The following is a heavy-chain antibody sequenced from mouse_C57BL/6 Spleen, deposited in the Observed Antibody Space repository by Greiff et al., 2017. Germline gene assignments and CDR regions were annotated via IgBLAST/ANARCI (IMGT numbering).Heavy chain of an antibody. D-gene: IGHD1-1*01. CDR1: GYAFSSSW. V-gene: IGHV1-82*01. J-gene: IGHJ3*01. CDR3: ARGGIYYYGSSYWFAY. Sequence: QVQLQQSGPELVKPGASVKISCKASGYAFSSSWMNWVKQRPGKGLEWIGRIYPGAGDTNYNGKFKGKATLTADKSSSTAYMQLSSLTSEDSAVYFCARGGIYYYGSSYWFAYWGQGTLVTVSA. CDR2: IYPGAGDT.